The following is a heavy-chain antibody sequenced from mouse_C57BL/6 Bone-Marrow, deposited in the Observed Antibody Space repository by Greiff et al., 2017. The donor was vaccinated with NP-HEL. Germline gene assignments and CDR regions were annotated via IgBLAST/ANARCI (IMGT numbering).Heavy chain of an antibody. CDR2: IFPGSGST. CDR1: GYTFTDYY. J-gene: IGHJ2*01. CDR3: ARFITTVVADY. D-gene: IGHD1-1*01. Sequence: VKLMESGPELVKPGASVKISCKASGYTFTDYYINWVKQRPGQGLEWIGWIFPGSGSTYYNEKFKGKATLTVDKSSSTAYMLLSSLTSEDSAVYFCARFITTVVADYWGQGTTLTVSS. V-gene: IGHV1-75*01.